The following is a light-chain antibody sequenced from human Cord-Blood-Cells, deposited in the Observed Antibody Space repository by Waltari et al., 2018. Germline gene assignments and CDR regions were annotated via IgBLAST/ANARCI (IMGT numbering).Light chain of an antibody. CDR1: QSISSY. V-gene: IGKV1-39*01. CDR2: AAS. CDR3: QQSYSTPPNT. Sequence: DIQMTQSPPSLSASVGDRVTITCRASQSISSYLNWDQQKPGKAPKLLIYAASSLQSGVPSRFSGSGSGTDFTLTISSLQPEDFATYYCQQSYSTPPNTFGGGTKVEIK. J-gene: IGKJ4*01.